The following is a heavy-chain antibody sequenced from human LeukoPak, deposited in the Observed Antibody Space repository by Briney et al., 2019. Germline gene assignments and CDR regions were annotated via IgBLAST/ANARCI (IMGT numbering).Heavy chain of an antibody. Sequence: GRSLRLSCAASGFTFSRYGIHWVRQAPGKGLEWVAVIWYDGSNKYYADSVKGRFTISRDNSKNTLYLQMNSLRAEDTAVYYCASRLRERFDSWGQGTLVTVSS. CDR2: IWYDGSNK. V-gene: IGHV3-33*01. CDR1: GFTFSRYG. CDR3: ASRLRERFDS. D-gene: IGHD5-12*01. J-gene: IGHJ4*02.